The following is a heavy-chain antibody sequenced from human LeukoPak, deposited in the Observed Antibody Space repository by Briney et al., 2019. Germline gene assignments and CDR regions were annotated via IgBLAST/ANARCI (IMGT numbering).Heavy chain of an antibody. CDR2: ISAYNGNT. Sequence: GASVKVSCKASGYTFTSYGISWVRQAPGRGLEWMGWISAYNGNTNYAQKFQGRVTITADESTSTAYMELSSLRSEDTAVYYCARAPYGWRGYYFDYWGQGTLVTVSS. D-gene: IGHD6-19*01. J-gene: IGHJ4*02. CDR1: GYTFTSYG. V-gene: IGHV1-18*01. CDR3: ARAPYGWRGYYFDY.